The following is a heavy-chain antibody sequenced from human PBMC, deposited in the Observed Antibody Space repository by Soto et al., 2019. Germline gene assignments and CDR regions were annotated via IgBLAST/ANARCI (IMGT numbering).Heavy chain of an antibody. CDR3: AREGMSRPRWVFDY. J-gene: IGHJ4*02. Sequence: EVQLVESGGGLVQPGGSLRLSCAASGFTFGSYPRHWVRQAPGKGLEYVSAISTNGDSTFYANSVKGRFTISRDNSKNTLYLQMGSLRAEDMGVYYCAREGMSRPRWVFDYWGQGTLVTASS. CDR2: ISTNGDST. D-gene: IGHD6-13*01. V-gene: IGHV3-64*01. CDR1: GFTFGSYP.